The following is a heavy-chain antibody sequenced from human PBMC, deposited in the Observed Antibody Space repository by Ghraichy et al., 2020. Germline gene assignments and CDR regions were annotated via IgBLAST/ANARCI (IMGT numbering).Heavy chain of an antibody. CDR3: ARPYYYDSSGLMWGGGVAFDI. CDR1: GFTFSSYA. J-gene: IGHJ3*02. D-gene: IGHD3-22*01. Sequence: GGSLRLSCAASGFTFSSYAMHWVRQAPGKGLEWVAVISYDGSNKYYADSVKGRFTISRDNSKNTLYLQMNSLRAEDTAVYYCARPYYYDSSGLMWGGGVAFDIWGQGTMVTVSS. CDR2: ISYDGSNK. V-gene: IGHV3-30*04.